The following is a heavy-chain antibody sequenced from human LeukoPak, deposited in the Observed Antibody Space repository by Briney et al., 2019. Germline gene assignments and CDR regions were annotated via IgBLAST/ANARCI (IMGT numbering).Heavy chain of an antibody. CDR3: VRNDGDDAFDI. V-gene: IGHV3-48*01. Sequence: GGSLRLSCAASGFTFSTYSMNWVRQAPGRGLEWASYISSTSTNIYYKDSVKGRFTISRDNAKNSLYLHMTSLRAEDTAVYYCVRNDGDDAFDIWGQGTMVTVSS. CDR1: GFTFSTYS. CDR2: ISSTSTNI. D-gene: IGHD4-17*01. J-gene: IGHJ3*02.